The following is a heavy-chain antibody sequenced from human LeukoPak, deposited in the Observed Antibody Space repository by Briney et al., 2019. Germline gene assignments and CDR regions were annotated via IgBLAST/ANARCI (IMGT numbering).Heavy chain of an antibody. Sequence: SETLSLTCTVSDYSINSNYYWGWIRQPPGKGLEWIGYIYYSGSTNYNPSLKSRVTISVDTSKNQFSLKLSSVTAADTAVYYCARDTYYYDSSGYLDAFDIWGQGTMVTVSS. V-gene: IGHV4-59*01. CDR1: DYSINSNYY. CDR3: ARDTYYYDSSGYLDAFDI. D-gene: IGHD3-22*01. J-gene: IGHJ3*02. CDR2: IYYSGST.